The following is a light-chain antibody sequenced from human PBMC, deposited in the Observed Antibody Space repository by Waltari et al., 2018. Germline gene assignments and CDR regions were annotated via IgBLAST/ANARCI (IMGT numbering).Light chain of an antibody. CDR2: WAS. Sequence: DIVMTQSPDSLAVSLGERATINCKPSQSVLYSSNNKNYLAWYQQKPGQPPKLLIYWASTRESGVPDRFSGSGSGTDCTLTIGSLQAEDVAVYYCQQYYSTPYTFGQGTKLEIK. CDR1: QSVLYSSNNKNY. J-gene: IGKJ2*01. V-gene: IGKV4-1*01. CDR3: QQYYSTPYT.